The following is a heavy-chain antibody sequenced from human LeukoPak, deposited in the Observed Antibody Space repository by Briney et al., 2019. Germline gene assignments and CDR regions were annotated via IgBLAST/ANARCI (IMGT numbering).Heavy chain of an antibody. J-gene: IGHJ4*02. D-gene: IGHD3-22*01. CDR1: GFTFSSYG. Sequence: GGSLRLSCAASGFTFSSYGMHWVRQAPGKGLEWVAFIRYDGSNKYYADSVKGRFTISRDNSKNTLYLQMNSLRAEDTAVYYCAKDYYDSSGYYGSLDYWGQGTLVTVSS. CDR3: AKDYYDSSGYYGSLDY. CDR2: IRYDGSNK. V-gene: IGHV3-30*02.